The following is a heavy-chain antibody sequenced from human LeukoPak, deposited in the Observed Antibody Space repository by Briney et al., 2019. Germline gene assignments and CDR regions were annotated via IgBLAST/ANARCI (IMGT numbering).Heavy chain of an antibody. V-gene: IGHV4-61*02. CDR1: GGSISSGSYY. CDR3: ARARGVAARPGAPYYYYYGMDV. J-gene: IGHJ6*02. Sequence: SQTLSLTCTVSGGSISSGSYYWSWIRQPAGKGLEWIGRIYTSGSTNYNPSLKSRVTISVDTSKNQFSLKLSSVTAADTAVYYCARARGVAARPGAPYYYYYGMDVWGQGTTVTVPS. D-gene: IGHD6-6*01. CDR2: IYTSGST.